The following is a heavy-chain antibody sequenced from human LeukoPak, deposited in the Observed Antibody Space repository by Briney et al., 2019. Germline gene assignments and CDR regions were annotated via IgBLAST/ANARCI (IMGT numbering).Heavy chain of an antibody. CDR3: ARASSGSFYYFDY. D-gene: IGHD3-22*01. V-gene: IGHV4-4*07. CDR1: GGSISSYS. J-gene: IGHJ4*02. Sequence: SETLSLTCTVSGGSISSYSWNWIRQPAGKGLEWIGRIYTSGSTNYNPSLKSRVTMSVDTSKKQFSLKLSSVTAADTAVYYCARASSGSFYYFDYWGQGTLVTVSS. CDR2: IYTSGST.